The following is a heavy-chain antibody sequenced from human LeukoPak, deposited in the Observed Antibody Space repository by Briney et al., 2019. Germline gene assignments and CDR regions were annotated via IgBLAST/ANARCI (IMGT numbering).Heavy chain of an antibody. Sequence: GGSLRLSCAASGITFNNYAMSWVRQAPGKGLEWVSDISGSGGVTHYADSVKGRFTISRDNSKNTLYLQMNSLRAEDTAVYYCAKSVGWVKYYFDYWGQGALVTVSS. CDR3: AKSVGWVKYYFDY. D-gene: IGHD6-19*01. J-gene: IGHJ4*02. CDR2: ISGSGGVT. V-gene: IGHV3-23*01. CDR1: GITFNNYA.